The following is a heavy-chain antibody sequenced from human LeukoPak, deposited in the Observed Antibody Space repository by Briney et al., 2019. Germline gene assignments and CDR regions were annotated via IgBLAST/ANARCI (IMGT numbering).Heavy chain of an antibody. CDR3: ARGVSSGWYEY. J-gene: IGHJ4*02. CDR1: GGSISSGGDS. D-gene: IGHD6-19*01. Sequence: SQTRSLTCAVSGGSISSGGDSWSWIRQPPGKGLEWIGYIYYSGSTNYNPSLKSRVTISVDTSKNQFSLKLSSVTAADTAVYYCARGVSSGWYEYWGQGTLVTVSS. V-gene: IGHV4-61*08. CDR2: IYYSGST.